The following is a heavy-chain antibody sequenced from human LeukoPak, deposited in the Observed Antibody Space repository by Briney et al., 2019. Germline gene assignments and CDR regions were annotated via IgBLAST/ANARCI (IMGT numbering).Heavy chain of an antibody. CDR3: ARNLVPSTWYYFEY. J-gene: IGHJ4*02. CDR2: IWYDGSNQ. V-gene: IGHV3-33*01. D-gene: IGHD6-13*01. Sequence: PGGSLRLSCAASGFTFNTYGMHWVRQAPGKGLEWVAFIWYDGSNQYYGDSVKGRFTVSRDNSKNTLYLQLNSLRAEDTAVYDCARNLVPSTWYYFEYWGQGTLVTVSS. CDR1: GFTFNTYG.